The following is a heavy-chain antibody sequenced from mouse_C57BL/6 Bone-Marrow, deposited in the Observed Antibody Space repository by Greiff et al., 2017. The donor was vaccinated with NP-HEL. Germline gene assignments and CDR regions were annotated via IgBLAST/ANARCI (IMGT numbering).Heavy chain of an antibody. CDR1: GFNIKDYY. Sequence: EVQLQQSGAELVRPGASVKLSCTASGFNIKDYYMHWVKQRPEQGLEWIGRIDPEDGDTEYAPKFQGKATMTADTSSNTAYLQLSSLTSEYTAVDYCTRWLLAWFAYWGQGTLVTVSA. CDR3: TRWLLAWFAY. D-gene: IGHD2-3*01. J-gene: IGHJ3*01. V-gene: IGHV14-1*01. CDR2: IDPEDGDT.